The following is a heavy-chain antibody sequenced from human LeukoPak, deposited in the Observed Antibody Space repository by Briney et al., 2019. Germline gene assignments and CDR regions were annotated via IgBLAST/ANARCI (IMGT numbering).Heavy chain of an antibody. J-gene: IGHJ5*02. CDR2: ISYDGSNK. Sequence: PGGSLRLSCAASGFTFSSYAMHWVRQAPGKGLEWVAVISYDGSNKYYADSVKGRFTISRDNSKNTLYLQMNSLRAGDTAVYYCARGPAEFDPWGQGTLVTVSS. V-gene: IGHV3-30-3*01. CDR1: GFTFSSYA. CDR3: ARGPAEFDP.